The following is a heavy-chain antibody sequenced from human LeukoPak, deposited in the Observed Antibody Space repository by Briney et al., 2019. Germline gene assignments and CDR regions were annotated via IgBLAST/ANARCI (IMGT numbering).Heavy chain of an antibody. J-gene: IGHJ5*02. D-gene: IGHD6-19*01. CDR1: GYTLTELS. CDR2: FDPEDGET. V-gene: IGHV1-24*01. CDR3: ARDYSSGWYGDNWFDP. Sequence: ASVTVSCKVSGYTLTELSMYWVRQAPGKGLEWMGGFDPEDGETIYAQKFQGRVTMTEDTSTDTAYMELSSLRSEDTAVYYCARDYSSGWYGDNWFDPWGQGTLVTVSS.